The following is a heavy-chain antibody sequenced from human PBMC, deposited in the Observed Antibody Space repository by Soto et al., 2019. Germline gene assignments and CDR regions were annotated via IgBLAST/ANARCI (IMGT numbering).Heavy chain of an antibody. CDR2: IKSKTDGGTT. CDR1: GFTFSNAW. CDR3: TAAAGSYYYYYYGMDV. D-gene: IGHD6-13*01. J-gene: IGHJ6*02. V-gene: IGHV3-15*01. Sequence: GSLRLSCAASGFTFSNAWMSWVRQAPGKGLEWVGRIKSKTDGGTTDYAAPVKGRFTISRDDSKNTLYLQMNSLKTEDTAVYYCTAAAGSYYYYYYGMDVWGQGTTVTVSS.